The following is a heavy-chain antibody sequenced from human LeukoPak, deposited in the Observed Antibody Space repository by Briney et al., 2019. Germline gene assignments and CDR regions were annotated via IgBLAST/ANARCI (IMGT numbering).Heavy chain of an antibody. D-gene: IGHD3-10*01. J-gene: IGHJ4*02. V-gene: IGHV3-30*04. Sequence: GKSLRLSCVASGFSFSDSVIHWVRQAPGKGLEWVAIISHDVKTTYYADSAKGRFTISRDNSRNTVFLQMNRLRPEDTAVYYCVKEAYYGWGSSPTFYFDYWGQGTRVTVSS. CDR3: VKEAYYGWGSSPTFYFDY. CDR2: ISHDVKTT. CDR1: GFSFSDSV.